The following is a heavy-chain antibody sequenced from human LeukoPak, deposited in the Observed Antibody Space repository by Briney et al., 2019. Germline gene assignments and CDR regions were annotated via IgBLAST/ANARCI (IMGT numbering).Heavy chain of an antibody. CDR3: TRHLPTVYYYYFMDV. CDR2: ISHKGNSYTT. D-gene: IGHD4-11*01. V-gene: IGHV3-73*01. J-gene: IGHJ6*03. CDR1: GYTFTGYY. Sequence: KVSCKASGYTFTGYYMHWVRQAPGKGLEWVGHISHKGNSYTTEYSESVKGRFIVSRDDSKQTAYLQMNRLNTEDTAVYLCTRHLPTVYYYYFMDVWGTGTTVTVSS.